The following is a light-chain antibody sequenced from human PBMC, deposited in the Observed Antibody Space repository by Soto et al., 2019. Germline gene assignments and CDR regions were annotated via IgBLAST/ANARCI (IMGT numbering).Light chain of an antibody. CDR2: TLS. V-gene: IGKV2-40*01. CDR3: MQHLEPPYT. J-gene: IGKJ2*01. Sequence: DIVMTQTPLSLPVTPGEPASISCRSSQSLFSSHEGKTYLDWYLQKPGQSPQLLIYTLSYRAFGVPDRFRGSWAGTDFTLKNSRVEADDFGIYYCMQHLEPPYTFGQGTKLEIK. CDR1: QSLFSSHEGKTY.